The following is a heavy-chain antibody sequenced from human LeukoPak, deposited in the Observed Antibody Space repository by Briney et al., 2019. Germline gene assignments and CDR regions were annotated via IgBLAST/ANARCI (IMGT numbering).Heavy chain of an antibody. V-gene: IGHV3-30-3*01. D-gene: IGHD5/OR15-5a*01. CDR3: AKDRLLSDDIVYDSPFIDAFDI. CDR1: GFTFSSYA. Sequence: PGRSLRLSCAASGFTFSSYAMHWVRQAPGKGLEWVAVISYDGSNKYYADSVKGRFTISRDNSKNTLYLQMNSLRAEDTAVYYCAKDRLLSDDIVYDSPFIDAFDIWGQGTMVTVSS. CDR2: ISYDGSNK. J-gene: IGHJ3*02.